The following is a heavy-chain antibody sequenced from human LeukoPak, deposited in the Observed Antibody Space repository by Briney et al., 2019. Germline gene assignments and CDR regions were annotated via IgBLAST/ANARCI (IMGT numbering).Heavy chain of an antibody. Sequence: ASVKVSCKASGYTFTSYYMHWVRQAPGQGLEWMGIINPSGGSTSYAQKFQGRVTMTRDTSTSTVYMELSSLRSEDTAVYYCARDFLPYDSSGYYSLREYYFDYWGQRTLVTVSS. CDR3: ARDFLPYDSSGYYSLREYYFDY. J-gene: IGHJ4*02. CDR2: INPSGGST. D-gene: IGHD3-22*01. V-gene: IGHV1-46*01. CDR1: GYTFTSYY.